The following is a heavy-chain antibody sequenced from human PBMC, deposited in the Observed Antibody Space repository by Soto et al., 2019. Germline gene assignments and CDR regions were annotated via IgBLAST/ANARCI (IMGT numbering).Heavy chain of an antibody. CDR1: GFTLDTTGVG. CDR2: IYWDDDK. V-gene: IGHV2-5*02. CDR3: ARLFRGLLPVDY. D-gene: IGHD3-10*01. J-gene: IGHJ4*02. Sequence: QITLKESGRAMVKPTQTLTLTCSFSGFTLDTTGVGVGWIRQPPGRALEWLAHIYWDDDKHYSPSLESRLSITKDTSKNQVILTLTNMDPVDTATYYCARLFRGLLPVDYWGQGILVAVSS.